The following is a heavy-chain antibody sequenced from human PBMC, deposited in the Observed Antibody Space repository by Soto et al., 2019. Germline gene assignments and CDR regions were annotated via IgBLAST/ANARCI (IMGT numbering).Heavy chain of an antibody. J-gene: IGHJ6*02. V-gene: IGHV4-34*01. CDR2: INHSGST. CDR3: AREKYNYGFYYYYGMDV. D-gene: IGHD5-18*01. CDR1: GGSFSGYY. Sequence: PSETLSLTCAVYGGSFSGYYWSWVRQPPGKGLEWIGEINHSGSTNYNPSLKSRVTISVDTSKNQFSLKLSSVTAADTAVYYCAREKYNYGFYYYYGMDVWGQGTTVTVSS.